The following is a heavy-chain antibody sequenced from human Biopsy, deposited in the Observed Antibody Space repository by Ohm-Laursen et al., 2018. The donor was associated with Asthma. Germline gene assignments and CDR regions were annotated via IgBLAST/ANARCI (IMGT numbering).Heavy chain of an antibody. J-gene: IGHJ3*02. CDR1: GTHFGSYN. CDR2: ISYDGSNK. V-gene: IGHV3-30*18. Sequence: SLRLSCAASGTHFGSYNMHWARQAPGKGLEWVAVISYDGSNKYYADSVKGRFTISRDNSKNTLYLQMNSLRAEDTAVDYCAKESGSNYAFDIWGQGTMVTVSS. CDR3: AKESGSNYAFDI. D-gene: IGHD1-1*01.